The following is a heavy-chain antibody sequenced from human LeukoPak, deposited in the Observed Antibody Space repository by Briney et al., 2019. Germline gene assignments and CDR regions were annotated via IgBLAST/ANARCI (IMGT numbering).Heavy chain of an antibody. J-gene: IGHJ4*02. CDR2: ISYDGSNK. CDR3: ARSIAYYYDSSGRPLDY. D-gene: IGHD3-22*01. CDR1: GLTFSRYA. Sequence: GGSLRLSCAASGLTFSRYAMHWVRQAPGKGLEWVAVISYDGSNKYYADSVKGRFTISRDNSKNTLYLQMNSLRAEDTAVYYCARSIAYYYDSSGRPLDYWGQGTLVTVSS. V-gene: IGHV3-30*04.